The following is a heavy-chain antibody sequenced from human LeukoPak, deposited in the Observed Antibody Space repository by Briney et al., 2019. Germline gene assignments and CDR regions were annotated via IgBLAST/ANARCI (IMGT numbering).Heavy chain of an antibody. CDR2: ISSSGSTI. D-gene: IGHD2-15*01. CDR3: ASLSGGYCSGGSCYYFDY. Sequence: PGGSLRLSCAASGFTFSSYEMNWVRQAPGKGREWVSYISSSGSTIYYADSVKGRFTISRDNAKNSLYLQMNSLRAEDTAVYYCASLSGGYCSGGSCYYFDYWGQGTLVTVSS. CDR1: GFTFSSYE. V-gene: IGHV3-48*03. J-gene: IGHJ4*02.